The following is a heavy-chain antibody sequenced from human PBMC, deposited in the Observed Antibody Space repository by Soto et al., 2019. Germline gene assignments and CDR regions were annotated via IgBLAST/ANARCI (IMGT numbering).Heavy chain of an antibody. J-gene: IGHJ3*02. D-gene: IGHD3-3*02. Sequence: GASVKVSCKATGYTFSAYTMNWVRQAPGQRLEWMGWINAGSGNTKYSQNFQGRVSITRDTSAGTVYMELTGLTSEDTAAYYCARDTETLGPRANDALDIWGKGTMVTVS. V-gene: IGHV1-3*01. CDR3: ARDTETLGPRANDALDI. CDR2: INAGSGNT. CDR1: GYTFSAYT.